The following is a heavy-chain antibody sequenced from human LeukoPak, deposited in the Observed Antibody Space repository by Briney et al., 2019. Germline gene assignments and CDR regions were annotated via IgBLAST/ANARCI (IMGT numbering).Heavy chain of an antibody. J-gene: IGHJ3*02. D-gene: IGHD3-22*01. Sequence: PSETLSLTCTVSGGSISSSSYYWGWIRQPPGKGLEWIGSIYYSGSTYYNPSLKSRVTISVDTSKNQFSLKLSSVTAADTAVYYCARYVIVVVNDAFDIWGQGTMVTVSS. V-gene: IGHV4-39*01. CDR3: ARYVIVVVNDAFDI. CDR2: IYYSGST. CDR1: GGSISSSSYY.